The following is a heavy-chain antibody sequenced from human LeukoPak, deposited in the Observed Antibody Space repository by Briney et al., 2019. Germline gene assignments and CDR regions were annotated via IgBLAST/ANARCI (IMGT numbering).Heavy chain of an antibody. CDR2: IIPIFGTA. Sequence: ASVKVSCKASGGTFSSYAISWVRQAPGQGLGWMGGIIPIFGTANYAQKFQGRVTITADESTSTAYMELSSLRSEDTAVYYCARAGSYYYDSSGYYYDWGQGTLVTVSS. CDR3: ARAGSYYYDSSGYYYD. CDR1: GGTFSSYA. J-gene: IGHJ4*02. D-gene: IGHD3-22*01. V-gene: IGHV1-69*13.